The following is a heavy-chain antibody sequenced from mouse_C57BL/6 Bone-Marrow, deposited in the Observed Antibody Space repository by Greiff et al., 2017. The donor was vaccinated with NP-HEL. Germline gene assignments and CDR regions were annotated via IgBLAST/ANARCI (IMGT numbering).Heavy chain of an antibody. CDR1: GFTFSDYY. CDR2: ISNGGGST. V-gene: IGHV5-12*01. D-gene: IGHD3-3*01. Sequence: EVQGVESGGGLVQPGGSLKLSCAASGFTFSDYYMYWVRQTPEKRLEWVAYISNGGGSTYYPDTVKGRVTISRDNAKNTLYLQMSRLKSEDTAMYYCARRDYWGQGTLVTVSA. CDR3: ARRDY. J-gene: IGHJ3*01.